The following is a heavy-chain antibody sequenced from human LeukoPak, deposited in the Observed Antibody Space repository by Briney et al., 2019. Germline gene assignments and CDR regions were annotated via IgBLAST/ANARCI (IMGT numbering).Heavy chain of an antibody. CDR3: AREMQVIPAAVDY. V-gene: IGHV3-21*01. D-gene: IGHD2-2*01. Sequence: GGSLRLSCGASGFNFSAFSMSWVRQAPGKGLEWVASISLSGRFIYYADSLKGRFTISRDNAKNSVHLQVNSLRAEDTAVYYCAREMQVIPAAVDYWGQGTLVTVSS. CDR2: ISLSGRFI. J-gene: IGHJ4*02. CDR1: GFNFSAFS.